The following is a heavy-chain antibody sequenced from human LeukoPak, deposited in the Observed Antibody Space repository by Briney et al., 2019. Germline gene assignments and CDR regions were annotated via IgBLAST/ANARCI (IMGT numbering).Heavy chain of an antibody. Sequence: PSETLSLTCTVSGGSVSGYYWSWIRQPPGKGLEWIGYIYYSGSTIYNPSLKSRVTISVDTSKNQFSLKLSSVTAADTAVYYCARYDYGDPQVVDYWGQGTLVTVSS. CDR2: IYYSGST. D-gene: IGHD4-17*01. V-gene: IGHV4-59*08. CDR3: ARYDYGDPQVVDY. CDR1: GGSVSGYY. J-gene: IGHJ4*02.